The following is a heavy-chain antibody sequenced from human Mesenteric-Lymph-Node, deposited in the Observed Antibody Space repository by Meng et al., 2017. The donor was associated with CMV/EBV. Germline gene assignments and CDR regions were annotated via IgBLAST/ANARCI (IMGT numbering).Heavy chain of an antibody. J-gene: IGHJ4*02. D-gene: IGHD3-22*01. CDR2: IIPIFGTA. V-gene: IGHV1-69*05. CDR1: GYSFSGYW. CDR3: ARGDDSSGYYSFGIDY. Sequence: KISCRASGYSFSGYWIGWVRQAPGQGLEWMGGIIPIFGTANYAQKFQGRVTITTDESTSTAYMELSSLRSEDTAVYYCARGDDSSGYYSFGIDYWGQGTLVTVSS.